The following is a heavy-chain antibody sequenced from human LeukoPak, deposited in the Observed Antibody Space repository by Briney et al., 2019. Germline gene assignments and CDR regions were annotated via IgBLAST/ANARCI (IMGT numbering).Heavy chain of an antibody. CDR1: GYTFTSYD. CDR3: ARVAPDYGDYVDY. D-gene: IGHD4-17*01. Sequence: ASVKVSCKASGYTFTSYDINWVRQATGQGLEWMGWMNPNSGNTGYAQKFQGRVTMTRNTSISTAYMELSSLRSEDTAVYYCARVAPDYGDYVDYWGQGTLVTVSS. J-gene: IGHJ4*02. V-gene: IGHV1-8*01. CDR2: MNPNSGNT.